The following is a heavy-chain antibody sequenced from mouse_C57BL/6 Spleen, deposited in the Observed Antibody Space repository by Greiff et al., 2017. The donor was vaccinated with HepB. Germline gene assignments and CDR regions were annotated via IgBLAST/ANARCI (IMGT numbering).Heavy chain of an antibody. CDR2: IYPGDGDT. J-gene: IGHJ4*01. V-gene: IGHV1-82*01. CDR1: GYAFSSSW. CDR3: AREGGMDY. Sequence: QVQLKESGPELVKPGASVKISCKASGYAFSSSWMNWVKQRPGKGLEWIGRIYPGDGDTNYNGKFKGKATLTADKSSSTAYMQLSSLTSEDSAVYFCAREGGMDYWGQGTSVTVSS.